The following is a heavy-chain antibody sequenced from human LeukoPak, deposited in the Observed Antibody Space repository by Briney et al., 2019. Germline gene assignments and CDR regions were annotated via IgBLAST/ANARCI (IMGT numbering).Heavy chain of an antibody. J-gene: IGHJ4*02. CDR1: GFTFRSYA. Sequence: GGSLRLSCAASGFTFRSYAMSWVRQAPGKGLEWVSAISGSGGSTYYADSVKGRFTISRDNSKNTLYLQMNSLRAEDTAVYYCAKVGYVPDDYDFWSGYYHFDYWGQGTLVTVSS. CDR3: AKVGYVPDDYDFWSGYYHFDY. V-gene: IGHV3-23*01. CDR2: ISGSGGST. D-gene: IGHD3-3*01.